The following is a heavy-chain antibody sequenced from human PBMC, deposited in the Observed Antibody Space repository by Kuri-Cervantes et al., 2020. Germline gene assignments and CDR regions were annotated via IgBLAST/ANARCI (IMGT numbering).Heavy chain of an antibody. Sequence: GKSLKISCAASGFTFSSYWMSWVRQAPGKGLEWVANIKQDGSEKYYVDSVKGRFTISRDNAKNSLYLQMNSLRAEDTAVYYCARDFSYYDSSGYGYWGQGTLVTVSS. J-gene: IGHJ4*02. V-gene: IGHV3-7*03. CDR1: GFTFSSYW. CDR2: IKQDGSEK. D-gene: IGHD3-22*01. CDR3: ARDFSYYDSSGYGY.